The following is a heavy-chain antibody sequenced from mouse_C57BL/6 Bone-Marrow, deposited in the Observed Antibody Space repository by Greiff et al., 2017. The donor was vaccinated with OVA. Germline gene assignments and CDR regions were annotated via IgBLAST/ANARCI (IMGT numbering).Heavy chain of an antibody. J-gene: IGHJ2*01. CDR1: GYTFTSYW. D-gene: IGHD2-2*01. CDR3: ARGEWLGDYYFDY. CDR2: IDPSDSYT. Sequence: VQLQQPGAELVKPGASVKLSCKASGYTFTSYWMQWVKQRPGQGLEWIGEIDPSDSYTNYNQKFKGKATLTVDTSSSTAYMQLSSLTSEDSAVYYCARGEWLGDYYFDYWGQGTTLTVSS. V-gene: IGHV1-50*01.